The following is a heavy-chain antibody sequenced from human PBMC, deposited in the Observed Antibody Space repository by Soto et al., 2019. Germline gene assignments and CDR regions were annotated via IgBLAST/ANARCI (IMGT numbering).Heavy chain of an antibody. J-gene: IGHJ4*02. D-gene: IGHD6-13*01. CDR1: GYTFTSYY. CDR3: ARGRCIAAAAMYYFDY. Sequence: QVQLVQSGAEVKKPGASVKVSCKASGYTFTSYYMHWVRQAPVQGVEWMGIINPSGGSTRYAQKSQGRSTMTRDTSTSQVYMELNSLRYEDTAVYYCARGRCIAAAAMYYFDYWGQGTLVTVSS. CDR2: INPSGGST. V-gene: IGHV1-46*01.